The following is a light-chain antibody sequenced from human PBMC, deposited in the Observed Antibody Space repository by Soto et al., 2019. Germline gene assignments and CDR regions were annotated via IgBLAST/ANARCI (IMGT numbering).Light chain of an antibody. V-gene: IGLV2-23*01. CDR3: CSYAGGTSVV. CDR1: SSDVGSYNL. Sequence: QSVLTQPASVSGSPGQSITISCTGTSSDVGSYNLVSWYQQHPSKAPKLMIYEDIERPSGVSNRFSGSKSGNTASLTISGLQTEDEADYYCCSYAGGTSVVFGGGTKLTVL. J-gene: IGLJ2*01. CDR2: EDI.